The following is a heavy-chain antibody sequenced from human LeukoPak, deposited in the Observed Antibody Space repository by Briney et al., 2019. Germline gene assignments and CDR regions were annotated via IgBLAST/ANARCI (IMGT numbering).Heavy chain of an antibody. CDR2: ISYDGSNK. CDR1: GFTFSSYA. J-gene: IGHJ4*02. Sequence: GGSLRLSCAASGFTFSSYAMHWVRQVPGKGLEWVAVISYDGSNKYYADSVKGRFTISRDNSKNTLYLQMSSLRAEDTAVYYCAPSSCSSTSCQAILDYWGQGTLVTVSP. CDR3: APSSCSSTSCQAILDY. D-gene: IGHD2-2*01. V-gene: IGHV3-30*04.